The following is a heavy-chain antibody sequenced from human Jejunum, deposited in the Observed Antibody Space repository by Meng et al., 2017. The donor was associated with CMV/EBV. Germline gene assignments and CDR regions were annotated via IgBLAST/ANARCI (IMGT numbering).Heavy chain of an antibody. D-gene: IGHD3-10*01. V-gene: IGHV4-4*07. CDR3: ARASGFRGAKFDY. CDR1: GASISTYY. CDR2: IYTGGAT. Sequence: QRQESGPGLVKPSEPLSLTCTVSGASISTYYWTWIRQPAGKGLEWIGHIYTGGATNYNPSLKSRVTMSVDTSKTQFFLRLNSVTAADTAVYFCARASGFRGAKFDYWGQGLLVTVSS. J-gene: IGHJ4*02.